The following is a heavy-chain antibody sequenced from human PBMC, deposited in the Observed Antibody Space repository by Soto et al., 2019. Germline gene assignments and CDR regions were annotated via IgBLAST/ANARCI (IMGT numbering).Heavy chain of an antibody. CDR1: GFTFSTYN. CDR3: ASDRTSSLSSGTSFDY. Sequence: GGSLRLSCAASGFTFSTYNMNWVRQAPWKGLEWVSSISSGSSYIYYADSVTGRFTVSRDNAKKSLFLQMNSLRAEDTAVYYCASDRTSSLSSGTSFDYWGQGTLVTVSS. V-gene: IGHV3-21*01. D-gene: IGHD6-19*01. CDR2: ISSGSSYI. J-gene: IGHJ4*02.